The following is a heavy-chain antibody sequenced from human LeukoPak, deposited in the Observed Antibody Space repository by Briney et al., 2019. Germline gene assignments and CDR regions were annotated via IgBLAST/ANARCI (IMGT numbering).Heavy chain of an antibody. CDR2: INHSGST. CDR1: GGSFSGYY. J-gene: IGHJ4*02. V-gene: IGHV4-34*01. D-gene: IGHD3-22*01. Sequence: TSETLSLTCAVYGGSFSGYYWSWIRQPPGKGLEWIGEINHSGSTNYNPSLKSRVTISVDTSKNQFSLKLSSVTAADTAVYYCAREYYYDSSGYPDYWGQGTLVTVSS. CDR3: AREYYYDSSGYPDY.